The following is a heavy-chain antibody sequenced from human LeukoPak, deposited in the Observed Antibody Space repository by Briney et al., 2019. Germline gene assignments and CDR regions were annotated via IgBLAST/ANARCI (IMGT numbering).Heavy chain of an antibody. CDR2: IYYSGST. V-gene: IGHV4-59*01. D-gene: IGHD4-23*01. CDR1: GGSISSYY. J-gene: IGHJ6*02. CDR3: ARESRWYYGMDV. Sequence: SETLSLTCTVSGGSISSYYWSWIRQPPGKGLEWIGYIYYSGSTNYNPSLKSRVTISVDTSKNQFSLKLSSVTAADTAVYYCARESRWYYGMDVWGQGTTVTVSS.